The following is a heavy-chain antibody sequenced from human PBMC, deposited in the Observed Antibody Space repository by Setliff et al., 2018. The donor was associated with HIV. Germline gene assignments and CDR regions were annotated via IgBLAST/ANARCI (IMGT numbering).Heavy chain of an antibody. Sequence: SETLSLTCSVSGVTISSHFWTWIRQPAGKGLEWIGRAYTGGSTNYNPSLKSRVSMSVDTSKNQLYLHLSSVTAADTAVYFCARGGAVSADFDSWGQGTLVTVSS. D-gene: IGHD3-16*01. J-gene: IGHJ5*01. CDR1: GVTISSHF. CDR2: AYTGGST. CDR3: ARGGAVSADFDS. V-gene: IGHV4-4*07.